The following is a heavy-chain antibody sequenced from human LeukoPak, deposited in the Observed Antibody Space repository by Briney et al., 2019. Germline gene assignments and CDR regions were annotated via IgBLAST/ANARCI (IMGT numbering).Heavy chain of an antibody. D-gene: IGHD3-3*01. Sequence: GGSLRLSCAASGFTFSSYGMHWVRQAPGKGLEWVAFIRFDGSNKYYADSVKGRFTISRDNSKNTLYLQMNSLRPEDTAVYYCAQTVGQRGSLTIFGVVRYWGQGTLATVSS. CDR3: AQTVGQRGSLTIFGVVRY. J-gene: IGHJ4*02. CDR2: IRFDGSNK. V-gene: IGHV3-30*02. CDR1: GFTFSSYG.